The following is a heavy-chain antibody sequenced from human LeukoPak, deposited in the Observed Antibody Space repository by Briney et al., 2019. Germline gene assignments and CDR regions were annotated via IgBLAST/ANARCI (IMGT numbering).Heavy chain of an antibody. D-gene: IGHD3-22*01. Sequence: GGSLRLSCTASGHTFSDYSMSWFRQAPGKGLEWVSAISGSGGSTYYADSVKGRFTISRDNSKNTLYLQMNSLRAEDTAVYYCARDYYDSSGYKDYWGQGTLVTVSS. V-gene: IGHV3-23*01. CDR1: GHTFSDYS. CDR3: ARDYYDSSGYKDY. J-gene: IGHJ4*02. CDR2: ISGSGGST.